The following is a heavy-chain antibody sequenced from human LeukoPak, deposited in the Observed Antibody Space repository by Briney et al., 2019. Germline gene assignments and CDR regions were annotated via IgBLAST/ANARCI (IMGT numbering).Heavy chain of an antibody. V-gene: IGHV3-74*01. D-gene: IGHD1-26*01. Sequence: PGGSLRLSCAASGFTFSNYWMHWVRHAPGKGLVWVSRINSDGSSTSYADSVKGRFTISRDNAKNTLYLQMNSLGAGDTAVYYCTRGDFYVGAQDYWGQGTLVAVSS. J-gene: IGHJ4*02. CDR2: INSDGSST. CDR1: GFTFSNYW. CDR3: TRGDFYVGAQDY.